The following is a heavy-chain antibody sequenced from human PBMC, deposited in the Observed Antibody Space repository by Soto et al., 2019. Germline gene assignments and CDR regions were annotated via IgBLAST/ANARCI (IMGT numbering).Heavy chain of an antibody. J-gene: IGHJ5*02. D-gene: IGHD2-2*01. CDR3: AQTSSFEGSWFDP. CDR1: GYSFTIYW. V-gene: IGHV5-10-1*01. Sequence: GESLKISCKGSGYSFTIYWISWVRQMPGKGLEWMGRIDPSDSYTNYSPSFQGHVTISADKSISTAYLQWSSLKASDTAMYYCAQTSSFEGSWFDPWGQGTLVTVSS. CDR2: IDPSDSYT.